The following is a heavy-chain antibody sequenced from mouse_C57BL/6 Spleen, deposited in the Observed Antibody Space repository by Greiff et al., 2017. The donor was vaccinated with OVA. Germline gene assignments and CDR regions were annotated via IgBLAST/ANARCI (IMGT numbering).Heavy chain of an antibody. J-gene: IGHJ4*01. CDR2: IRYSGST. V-gene: IGHV3-1*01. Sequence: EVKLMESGPGMVKPSQSLSLTCTVTGYSITSGYDWHWIRHFPGNKLEWMGYIRYSGSTNYNPSLKSRISITHDTSKNHFFLKLNSVTTEDTATYYCARAGDYYGSSYGEYAMDYWGQGTSVTVSS. D-gene: IGHD1-1*01. CDR3: ARAGDYYGSSYGEYAMDY. CDR1: GYSITSGYD.